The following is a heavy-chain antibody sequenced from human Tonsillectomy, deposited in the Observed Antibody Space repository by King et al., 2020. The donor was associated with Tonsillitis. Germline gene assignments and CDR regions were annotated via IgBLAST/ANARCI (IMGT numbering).Heavy chain of an antibody. CDR1: GFTFSSYP. V-gene: IGHV3-64D*06. J-gene: IGHJ6*02. Sequence: VQLVESGGGLVQPGGSLRLSCSASGFTFSSYPMHWVRQAPGKGLEYVSAISSHVGSTYYADSVKGRFTLSRDKSKNTLSFQMSSLRPEDTAIYYCVKTPGDPYGMDVWGQGTTVTVSS. CDR2: ISSHVGST. D-gene: IGHD3-16*01. CDR3: VKTPGDPYGMDV.